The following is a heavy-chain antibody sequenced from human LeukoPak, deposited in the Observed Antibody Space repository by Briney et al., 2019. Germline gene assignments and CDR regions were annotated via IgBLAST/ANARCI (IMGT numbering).Heavy chain of an antibody. J-gene: IGHJ5*02. CDR2: INHSGST. V-gene: IGHV4-34*01. Sequence: PSETLSLTCAVYGGSFSGYYWSWIRQPPGKGLEWIGEINHSGSTNYNPSLKSRVTISVDTSKNQFSLKLSSVTAADTAVYYCASTEVVVVAATTYNWFDPWGQGTLVTVSS. CDR3: ASTEVVVVAATTYNWFDP. D-gene: IGHD2-15*01. CDR1: GGSFSGYY.